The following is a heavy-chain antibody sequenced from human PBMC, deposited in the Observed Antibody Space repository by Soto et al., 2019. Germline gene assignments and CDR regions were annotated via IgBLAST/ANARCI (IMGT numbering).Heavy chain of an antibody. CDR1: GGSISSGGYS. V-gene: IGHV4-30-2*01. D-gene: IGHD5-12*01. J-gene: IGHJ4*02. CDR2: IYHSGST. Sequence: SETLSLTCAVSGGSISSGGYSWSWIRQPPGKGLEWIGYIYHSGSTYYNPSLKSRVTISVDRSKNQFSLKLSSVTAADTAVYYCARGYSDSPYYFDYWGQGTLVTVSS. CDR3: ARGYSDSPYYFDY.